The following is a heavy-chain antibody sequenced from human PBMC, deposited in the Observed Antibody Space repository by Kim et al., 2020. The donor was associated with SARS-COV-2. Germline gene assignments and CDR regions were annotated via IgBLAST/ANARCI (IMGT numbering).Heavy chain of an antibody. V-gene: IGHV3-15*01. D-gene: IGHD5-18*01. CDR2: IKRKTDGGTT. Sequence: GGSLRLSCAASGLTFSNAWMSWVRQAPAKGLEWVGRIKRKTDGGTTDYAAPVKGRFTISRDDSKNTLYLQMNSLKTEDTAVYYCTTASDTAMVFDYWGQG. J-gene: IGHJ4*02. CDR3: TTASDTAMVFDY. CDR1: GLTFSNAW.